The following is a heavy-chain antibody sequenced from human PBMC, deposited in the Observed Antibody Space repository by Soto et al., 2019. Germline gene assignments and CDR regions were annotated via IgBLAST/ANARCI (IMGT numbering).Heavy chain of an antibody. CDR3: ARDLWGYCGADCYPLD. CDR1: GGSISRYY. CDR2: MYNTGST. Sequence: QVRLQESGPGLVKPSETLSLTCTVSGGSISRYYWSWIRQPPGKGLEWIGYMYNTGSTIYNPSLKSRVTISVDTSKNQFSLKLNSVTAADPAVYYCARDLWGYCGADCYPLDGGQGTTVTVSS. D-gene: IGHD2-21*02. J-gene: IGHJ6*02. V-gene: IGHV4-59*01.